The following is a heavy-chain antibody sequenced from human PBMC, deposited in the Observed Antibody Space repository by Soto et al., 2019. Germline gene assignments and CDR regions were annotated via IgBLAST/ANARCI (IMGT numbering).Heavy chain of an antibody. CDR1: GFTFSDYF. D-gene: IGHD5-18*01. Sequence: QVQLVESGGGLVKPGGSLRLACAASGFTFSDYFMSWVRQAPGKGLEWVSFISLGDSYKKTADSVKGRFTISRDNAKNSLYHQMNSLRAEDTALYYCVRESRTDEDGYDARGYYFDYWGQGTLVTVSS. CDR3: VRESRTDEDGYDARGYYFDY. J-gene: IGHJ4*02. V-gene: IGHV3-11*06. CDR2: ISLGDSYK.